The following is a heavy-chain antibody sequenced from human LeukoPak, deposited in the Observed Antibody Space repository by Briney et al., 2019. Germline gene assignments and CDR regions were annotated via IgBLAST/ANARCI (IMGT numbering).Heavy chain of an antibody. CDR1: GFTFSVYA. V-gene: IGHV3-23*01. Sequence: GGSLRLSCAASGFTFSVYAMSWVRQAPGKGLEWVSAISGSGGSTYYADSVKGRFTISRDNSKNTQYLQMNSLRAEDTAVYYCAKDGSPYDFWSGYYDPFDYWGQGTLVTVSP. J-gene: IGHJ4*02. D-gene: IGHD3-3*01. CDR2: ISGSGGST. CDR3: AKDGSPYDFWSGYYDPFDY.